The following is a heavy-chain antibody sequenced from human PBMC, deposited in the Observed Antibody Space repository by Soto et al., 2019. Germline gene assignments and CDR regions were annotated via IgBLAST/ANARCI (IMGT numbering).Heavy chain of an antibody. CDR3: ARGIAVAGSLFP. V-gene: IGHV3-30-3*01. Sequence: GGSLILSCAASGFTFSSYSMHWVRQAPGKGLEWVAVISYDGSNKYYADSVKGRFTISRDNSRNTLYLQMNSLRAEDTAVYYCARGIAVAGSLFPWGQGTLVTSPQ. D-gene: IGHD6-19*01. CDR2: ISYDGSNK. J-gene: IGHJ5*02. CDR1: GFTFSSYS.